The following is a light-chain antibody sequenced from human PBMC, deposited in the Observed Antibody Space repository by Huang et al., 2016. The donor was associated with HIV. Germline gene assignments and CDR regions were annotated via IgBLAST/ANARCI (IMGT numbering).Light chain of an antibody. CDR2: DAS. Sequence: EIVLTQSPATLSLSRGERATLSCRASQSVSSYLAWYQQKPGQAPRLLIYDASNRATVIPARFSGSGSGTDFTLTISSLEPEDFAVYYCQQRSNWLTFGQGTKVEIK. CDR1: QSVSSY. V-gene: IGKV3-11*01. J-gene: IGKJ1*01. CDR3: QQRSNWLT.